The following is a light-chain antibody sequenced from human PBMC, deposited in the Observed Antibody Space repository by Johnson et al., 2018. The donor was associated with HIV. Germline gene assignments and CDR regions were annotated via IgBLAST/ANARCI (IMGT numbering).Light chain of an antibody. Sequence: QSVLTQPPSVSAAPGQEVTISCSGSSSNIGNTYVSWYQQLPGTAPKLLIYENSKRPSGIPDRFSGSQSGTSATLGITGLQTGDEADYYCGAWDSSLSAHNYVFGTGTEVTVL. CDR1: SSNIGNTY. CDR2: ENS. V-gene: IGLV1-51*02. J-gene: IGLJ1*01. CDR3: GAWDSSLSAHNYV.